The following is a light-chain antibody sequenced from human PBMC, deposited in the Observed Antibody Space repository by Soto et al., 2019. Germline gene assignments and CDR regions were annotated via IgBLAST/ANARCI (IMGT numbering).Light chain of an antibody. CDR1: QSVSSY. CDR2: DAS. J-gene: IGKJ1*01. CDR3: QQRSNWPGS. Sequence: EIVLTQSPATLSLSPGQRATLSCRASQSVSSYLAWYQQKPGQAPRLLIYDASNRAPGIPARFSGSGSGTGFTLTISSLEPEDFAVYYCQQRSNWPGSFGQGTKGEIK. V-gene: IGKV3-11*01.